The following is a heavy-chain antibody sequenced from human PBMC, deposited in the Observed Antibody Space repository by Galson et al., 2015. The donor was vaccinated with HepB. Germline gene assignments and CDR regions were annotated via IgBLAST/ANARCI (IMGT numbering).Heavy chain of an antibody. CDR3: GRQRRYSSPNY. V-gene: IGHV4-39*01. D-gene: IGHD6-13*01. J-gene: IGHJ4*02. CDR2: ST. Sequence: STYYNPSLKSRVTISVDTSKNQFSLTLSSVTAADTAVYFCGRQRRYSSPNYWGQGTLVTVSS.